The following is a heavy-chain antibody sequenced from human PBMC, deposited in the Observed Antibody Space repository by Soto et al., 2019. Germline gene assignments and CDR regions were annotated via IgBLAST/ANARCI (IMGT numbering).Heavy chain of an antibody. J-gene: IGHJ2*01. CDR1: GGSFSDYY. CDR2: INHSGST. Sequence: QVQLQQWGAGLLKPSETLSLTCAVYGGSFSDYYWSWIRQPPGKGLEWIGEINHSGSTNYNPSLRSRVTTSVDTYKSPCALKLSSVTAADTAVYYCAGEDCSSPGCHTFVLWGRGTLVTVSS. D-gene: IGHD2-2*01. V-gene: IGHV4-34*01. CDR3: AGEDCSSPGCHTFVL.